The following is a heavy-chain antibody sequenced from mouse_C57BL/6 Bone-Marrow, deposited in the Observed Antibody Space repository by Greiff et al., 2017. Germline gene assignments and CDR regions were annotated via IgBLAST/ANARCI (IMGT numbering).Heavy chain of an antibody. D-gene: IGHD1-1*01. CDR2: IYPRSGNT. V-gene: IGHV1-81*01. CDR1: GYTFTSYG. J-gene: IGHJ1*03. Sequence: QVQLQQSGAELARPGASVKLSCKASGYTFTSYGISWVKQRTGQGLEWIGEIYPRSGNTYYNEKLKGKATLTAEKSSSTAYMEIRRLTSEDSAVYFCARADYDGTFDVWGTGTTVTVSS. CDR3: ARADYDGTFDV.